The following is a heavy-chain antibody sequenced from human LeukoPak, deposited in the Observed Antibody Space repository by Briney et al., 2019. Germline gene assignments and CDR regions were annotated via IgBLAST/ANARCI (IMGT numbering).Heavy chain of an antibody. Sequence: PGGSLRLSCAASGFTFSSYGMHWVRQAPGKGLEWVAVISYDGSNKYYADSVKGRFTISRDNSKNTLYLQMNSLRAEDTAVYYCAKLAAQGSGWYGGFFHAFDIWGQGTMVTVSS. CDR2: ISYDGSNK. CDR1: GFTFSSYG. CDR3: AKLAAQGSGWYGGFFHAFDI. V-gene: IGHV3-30*18. J-gene: IGHJ3*02. D-gene: IGHD6-19*01.